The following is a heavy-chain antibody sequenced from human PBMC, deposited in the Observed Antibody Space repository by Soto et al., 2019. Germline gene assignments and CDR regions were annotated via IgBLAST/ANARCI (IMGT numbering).Heavy chain of an antibody. J-gene: IGHJ4*02. CDR3: RTQWLD. CDR1: GFTFSDAW. Sequence: EVQLVESGGGLVKPGGSLRLSCAASGFTFSDAWMSWVRQAPGKGLEWVGLIKKKTDGGTTDYAAPVKGRFTISRDDSKNTLYLPMSSLKTEDTAVYYGRTQWLDWGQGTLVTVSS. V-gene: IGHV3-15*01. D-gene: IGHD6-19*01. CDR2: IKKKTDGGTT.